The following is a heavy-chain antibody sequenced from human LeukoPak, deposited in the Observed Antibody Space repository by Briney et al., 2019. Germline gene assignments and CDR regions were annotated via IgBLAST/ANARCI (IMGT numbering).Heavy chain of an antibody. J-gene: IGHJ4*02. CDR1: GFTFSSYA. CDR2: ISGSGGST. V-gene: IGHV3-23*01. Sequence: PGGSLRLSCAASGFTFSSYAMSWVRQAPGKGLEWVSAISGSGGSTYYADSVKGRFTIPRDNSKNTLYLQMNSLRAEDTAVYYCAKDTLYSNYPHYFDYWGQGTLVTVSS. D-gene: IGHD4-11*01. CDR3: AKDTLYSNYPHYFDY.